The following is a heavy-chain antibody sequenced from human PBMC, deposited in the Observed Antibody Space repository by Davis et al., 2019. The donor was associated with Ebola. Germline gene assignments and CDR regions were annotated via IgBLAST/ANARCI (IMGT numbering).Heavy chain of an antibody. CDR1: GFTFSSYW. CDR2: ISSSSSYI. Sequence: GESLKISCAASGFTFSSYWMSWVRQAPGKGLEWVSSISSSSSYIYYADSVKGRFTISRDNAKNSLYLQMNSLRAEDTAVYYCARDCSSTSCWAGTYSKWAYYYYGMDVWGKGTTVTVSS. CDR3: ARDCSSTSCWAGTYSKWAYYYYGMDV. D-gene: IGHD2-2*01. J-gene: IGHJ6*04. V-gene: IGHV3-21*01.